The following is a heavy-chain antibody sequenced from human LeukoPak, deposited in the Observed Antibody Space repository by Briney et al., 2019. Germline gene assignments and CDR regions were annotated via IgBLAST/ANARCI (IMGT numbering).Heavy chain of an antibody. CDR2: ITNGGSTI. Sequence: GGSLRLSCAASGFTFSDYNMNWVRQAPGKGLEWVSYITNGGSTIHHADSVKGRFTISRDNAKKTLYLQMNSLRAEDTAVYYCARVISWELGYYYYMDVWGKGTTVTVSS. V-gene: IGHV3-11*01. J-gene: IGHJ6*03. D-gene: IGHD1-26*01. CDR1: GFTFSDYN. CDR3: ARVISWELGYYYYMDV.